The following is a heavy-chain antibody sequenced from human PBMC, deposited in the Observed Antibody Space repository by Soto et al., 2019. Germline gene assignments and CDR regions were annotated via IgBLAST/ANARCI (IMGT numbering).Heavy chain of an antibody. J-gene: IGHJ5*02. V-gene: IGHV4-30-4*01. CDR2: IYYSGST. D-gene: IGHD6-6*01. CDR1: GGSISSGDYY. CDR3: PRFIAVRPGSPGSAP. Sequence: SETLSLTCTVSGGSISSGDYYWSWIRQPPGKGLEWIGYIYYSGSTYYNPSLKSRVTISVDTSKNQFPLKLSSVPAADTAVYSCPRFIAVRPGSPGSAPWGQGTLVPVSP.